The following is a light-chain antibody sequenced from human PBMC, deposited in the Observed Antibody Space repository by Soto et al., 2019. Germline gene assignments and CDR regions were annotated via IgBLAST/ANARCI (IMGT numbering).Light chain of an antibody. CDR1: SSDVGTYNY. J-gene: IGLJ2*01. CDR2: EVS. CDR3: SSYAGSKNVV. Sequence: QSVLTQPPSASGSPGQSVTISCTGSSSDVGTYNYVSWYQQHPGKAPKLMIYEVSKRSSGVPDRFSGSKSGNTASLTVSGLQAEDEADYYCSSYAGSKNVVFGGGTKLTVL. V-gene: IGLV2-8*01.